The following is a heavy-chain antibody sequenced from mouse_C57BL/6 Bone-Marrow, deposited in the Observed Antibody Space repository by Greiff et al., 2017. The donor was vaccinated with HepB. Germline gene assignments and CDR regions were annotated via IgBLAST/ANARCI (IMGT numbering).Heavy chain of an antibody. CDR1: GSSFTSYY. Sequence: VKPGASVKISCKASGSSFTSYYIHWVKQRPGQGLEWIGWIYPGSGNTKYNEKFKGKATLTADTSSSTAYMQLSSLTSEDSAVYYCARLGGDYWGQGTTLTVSS. V-gene: IGHV1-66*01. CDR2: IYPGSGNT. CDR3: ARLGGDY. J-gene: IGHJ2*01.